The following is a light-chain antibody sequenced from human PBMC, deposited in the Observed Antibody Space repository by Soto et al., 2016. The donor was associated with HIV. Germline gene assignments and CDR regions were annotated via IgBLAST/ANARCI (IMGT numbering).Light chain of an antibody. CDR3: QAWDSSTGV. CDR2: QDT. V-gene: IGLV3-1*01. CDR1: KLWEKY. J-gene: IGLJ2*01. Sequence: SYELTQPPSVSVSPGQTARITCSGDKLWEKYVSWYQQKPGQSPVLVIYQDTMRPSGIPERFSGSNSGNTATLTISGTQTMDAADYYCQAWDSSTGVFGGGTELTVL.